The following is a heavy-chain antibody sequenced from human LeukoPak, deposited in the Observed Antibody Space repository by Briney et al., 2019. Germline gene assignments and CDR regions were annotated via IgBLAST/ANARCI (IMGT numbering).Heavy chain of an antibody. Sequence: GGSLRLSCAASGFIFNKYWMHWVRQAPGKGLVWVSRINTDGSSTSNADSVKGRFTISRDNAKNTLYLQMNSLRGEDTAVYYCAREYCSDPSCYSRYFDPWGQGSLVTVSS. CDR1: GFIFNKYW. CDR2: INTDGSST. J-gene: IGHJ5*02. D-gene: IGHD2-2*01. V-gene: IGHV3-74*01. CDR3: AREYCSDPSCYSRYFDP.